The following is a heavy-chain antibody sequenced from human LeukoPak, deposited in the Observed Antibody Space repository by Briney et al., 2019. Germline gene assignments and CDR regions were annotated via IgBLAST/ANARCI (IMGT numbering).Heavy chain of an antibody. CDR1: GGSISSSNW. CDR3: ARGSGTLDY. J-gene: IGHJ4*02. D-gene: IGHD1-14*01. Sequence: SETLSLTCAVSGGSISSSNWWSWIRQPPGKGLEWIGYIYYSGSTNYNPSLKSRVTISVDTSKNQFSLKLSSVTAADTAVYYCARGSGTLDYWGQGTLVTVSS. V-gene: IGHV4-61*01. CDR2: IYYSGST.